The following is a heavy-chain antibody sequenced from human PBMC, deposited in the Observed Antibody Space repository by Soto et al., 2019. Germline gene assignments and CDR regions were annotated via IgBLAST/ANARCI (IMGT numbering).Heavy chain of an antibody. Sequence: QVQLVQSGTEVKKPGASVKLSCKASGYTFTYYPIHWVRQAPGQRLEWMGWINIGNGNTASSQKVQDRVTITRETSASTAYMELTSLRSEDTAVYYCAREPLCGGRCYDNYFDPWGQGTLVTVSS. V-gene: IGHV1-3*04. CDR3: AREPLCGGRCYDNYFDP. CDR1: GYTFTYYP. J-gene: IGHJ5*02. CDR2: INIGNGNT. D-gene: IGHD2-15*01.